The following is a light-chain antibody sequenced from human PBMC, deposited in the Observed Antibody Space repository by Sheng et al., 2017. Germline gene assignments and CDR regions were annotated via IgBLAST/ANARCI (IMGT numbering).Light chain of an antibody. J-gene: IGLJ3*02. Sequence: QSVLTQPPSASGTPGQRVTISCSGSSSNIGSNSVSWYQQLPGTAPKLLIYSKNQRPSGVPDRFSGSKSGTSASLAISGLQSEDEADYHCAAWDDSLNGWVFGGGTKLTVL. V-gene: IGLV1-44*01. CDR3: AAWDDSLNGWV. CDR2: SKN. CDR1: SSNIGSNS.